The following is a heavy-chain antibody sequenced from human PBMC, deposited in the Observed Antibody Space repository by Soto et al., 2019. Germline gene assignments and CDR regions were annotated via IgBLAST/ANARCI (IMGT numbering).Heavy chain of an antibody. CDR2: IIPIFGTA. V-gene: IGHV1-69*12. J-gene: IGHJ4*02. CDR3: ARGAAYCGGDCYPFFDY. Sequence: QVQLVQSGAEVKKPGSSVKVSCKASGGTFSSYAISWVRQAPGQGLEWMGGIIPIFGTANYAQKFQGRDTITADESTSTAYMELSSLRSEDTAVYYCARGAAYCGGDCYPFFDYWGQGTLVTVSS. CDR1: GGTFSSYA. D-gene: IGHD2-21*02.